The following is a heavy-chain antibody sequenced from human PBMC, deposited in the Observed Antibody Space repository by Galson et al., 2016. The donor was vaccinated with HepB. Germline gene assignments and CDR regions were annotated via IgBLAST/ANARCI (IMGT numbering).Heavy chain of an antibody. CDR1: GYTFPNYG. D-gene: IGHD6-13*01. Sequence: SVTVSCKASGYTFPNYGISWVRQAPGQGLEWMGWISAYNGNTNYAQTLQGRVTMTTDTSTSTAHMELRSLSSDDTAMYYCARDAAASGNPFDYWGQGTLVTVSS. CDR3: ARDAAASGNPFDY. CDR2: ISAYNGNT. V-gene: IGHV1-18*01. J-gene: IGHJ4*02.